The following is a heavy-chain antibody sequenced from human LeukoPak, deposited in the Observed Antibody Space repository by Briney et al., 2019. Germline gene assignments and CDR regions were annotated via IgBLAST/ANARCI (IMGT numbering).Heavy chain of an antibody. D-gene: IGHD2-2*01. J-gene: IGHJ4*02. CDR3: ARVPSGVVVPATRGGYFDY. CDR1: GGTFSGYY. CDR2: MNHSGSA. V-gene: IGHV4-34*01. Sequence: PSETLSLTCAVYGGTFSGYYWSWIRQPPGKGLEWIGEMNHSGSANYNPSLKSRVTISVDTSKNQFSLKLSSVTAADTAVYYCARVPSGVVVPATRGGYFDYWGQGTLVIVSS.